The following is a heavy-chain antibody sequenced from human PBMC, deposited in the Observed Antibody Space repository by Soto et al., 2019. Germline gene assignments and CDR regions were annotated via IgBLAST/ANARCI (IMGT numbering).Heavy chain of an antibody. D-gene: IGHD3-9*01. V-gene: IGHV3-30-3*01. CDR2: ISYDGSNK. CDR1: GFTFSSYT. J-gene: IGHJ4*02. Sequence: SLRLSCAASGFTFSSYTMHWVRQAPGKGLEWVAVISYDGSNKYYADSVKGRFTISRDNSKNTLYLQMNSLRAEDTAVYYCARDPNYDILTGYPSDYFDYWGQGTLVTASS. CDR3: ARDPNYDILTGYPSDYFDY.